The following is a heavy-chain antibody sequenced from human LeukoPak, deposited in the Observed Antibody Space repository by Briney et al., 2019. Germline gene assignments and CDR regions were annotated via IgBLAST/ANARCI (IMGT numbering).Heavy chain of an antibody. V-gene: IGHV3-7*05. CDR3: ARASKPWLQLT. J-gene: IGHJ5*02. CDR1: GFTFSNYW. Sequence: GGSLRLSCAASGFTFSNYWMIWVRQAQGKGLEWVGNIKEDGSEKRYADSVRGRFTISRDNAQTSIYLQMISLRAEDTAVYYCARASKPWLQLTWGQGTLVTVSS. CDR2: IKEDGSEK. D-gene: IGHD5-24*01.